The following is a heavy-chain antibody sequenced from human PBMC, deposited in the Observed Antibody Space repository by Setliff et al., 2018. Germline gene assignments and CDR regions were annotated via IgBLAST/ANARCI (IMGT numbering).Heavy chain of an antibody. CDR1: GGSFSGYY. D-gene: IGHD3-16*01. Sequence: SETLSLTCAVYGGSFSGYYWSWIRQPPGKGLEWIGEINSSGSANYNPSLKSRVTISVXXXKNQFSLKLSSVTAADTAVYYCATDLLGLYYGLDVWGQGTTVTVSS. CDR3: ATDLLGLYYGLDV. CDR2: INSSGSA. V-gene: IGHV4-34*01. J-gene: IGHJ6*02.